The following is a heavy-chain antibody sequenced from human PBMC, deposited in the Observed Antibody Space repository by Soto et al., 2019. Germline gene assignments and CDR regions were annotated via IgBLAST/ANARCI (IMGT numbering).Heavy chain of an antibody. CDR1: GGTLSSYA. D-gene: IGHD3-9*01. V-gene: IGHV1-69*13. Sequence: SVKVSCKASGGTLSSYAISWVRQAPGQGLEWMGGIIPIFGTANYAQKFQGRVTITADESTSTAYMELSSLRSEDTAVYYCARGSILTGYQSRRDYYGMDVWGQGTTVTVSS. J-gene: IGHJ6*02. CDR3: ARGSILTGYQSRRDYYGMDV. CDR2: IIPIFGTA.